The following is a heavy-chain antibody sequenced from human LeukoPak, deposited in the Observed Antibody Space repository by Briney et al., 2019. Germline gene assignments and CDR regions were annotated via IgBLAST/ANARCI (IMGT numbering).Heavy chain of an antibody. J-gene: IGHJ4*02. CDR1: GFTFSSYW. Sequence: GGSLRLSCAASGFTFSSYWLHWVLQAPGQGLVWVSRGNSDGSSTSYADSVKGRFTISRDNAKNTLYLQMNSLRAEDTAVYYCARGENYDSSGYGKLDYWGQGTLVTVSS. V-gene: IGHV3-74*01. D-gene: IGHD3-22*01. CDR3: ARGENYDSSGYGKLDY. CDR2: GNSDGSST.